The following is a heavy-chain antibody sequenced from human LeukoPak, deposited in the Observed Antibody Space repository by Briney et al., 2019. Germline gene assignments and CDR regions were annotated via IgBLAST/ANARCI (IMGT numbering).Heavy chain of an antibody. Sequence: PSESLSLTCAVDGGSFSGYYWSWIRQPPGKGLEWIGEINHSGSTNYNPSLKSRVTISVDTSKNQFSLRLSSVTAADKAVYYCERGRGYCSSTSCYMVKKGGVWFDPWGQGTLVTVSS. J-gene: IGHJ5*02. CDR3: ERGRGYCSSTSCYMVKKGGVWFDP. D-gene: IGHD2-2*02. CDR2: INHSGST. CDR1: GGSFSGYY. V-gene: IGHV4-34*01.